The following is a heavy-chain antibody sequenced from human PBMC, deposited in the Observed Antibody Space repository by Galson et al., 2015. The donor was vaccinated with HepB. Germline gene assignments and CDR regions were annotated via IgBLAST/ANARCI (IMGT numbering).Heavy chain of an antibody. D-gene: IGHD3-3*01. V-gene: IGHV3-30-3*01. Sequence: SLRLSCAASGFTFSSYAMHWVRQAPGKGLEWVAVISYDGSNKYYADSVKGRFTISRDNSKNTLYLQMNSLRAEDTAVYYCARGRTPIFGVVILWGIDYWGQGTLVTVSS. CDR3: ARGRTPIFGVVILWGIDY. CDR1: GFTFSSYA. CDR2: ISYDGSNK. J-gene: IGHJ4*02.